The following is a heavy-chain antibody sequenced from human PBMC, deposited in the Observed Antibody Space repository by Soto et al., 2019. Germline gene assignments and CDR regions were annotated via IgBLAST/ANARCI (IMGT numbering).Heavy chain of an antibody. CDR3: ARGIQGDYYYGMDV. D-gene: IGHD5-18*01. V-gene: IGHV1-18*01. J-gene: IGHJ6*02. Sequence: QAQLVQSGAEVKKPGASVKVSCKASGYTFYSHSISWVRQAPGQGLEWMGRINADYGNTQYAQKFRGRVTMTTDTSTTTVYMERTNLRSDDTAVYYCARGIQGDYYYGMDVWGQGTTVTVSS. CDR1: GYTFYSHS. CDR2: INADYGNT.